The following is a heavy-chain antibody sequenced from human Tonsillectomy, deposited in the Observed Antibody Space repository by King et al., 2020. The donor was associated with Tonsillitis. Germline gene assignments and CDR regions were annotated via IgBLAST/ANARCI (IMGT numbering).Heavy chain of an antibody. CDR1: GGSISSSNYY. CDR2: VYYSGNT. J-gene: IGHJ6*03. Sequence: QLQESGPGLVKPSETLSLTCTVSGGSISSSNYYWGWIRQPPGKGLEWIGSVYYSGNTYYNPSLKSRVTISVDTSNNQFSLKLSSVTAADTAVYYCARHSLTYYYSMDVWGTGTTGTVSS. V-gene: IGHV4-39*01. CDR3: ARHSLTYYYSMDV.